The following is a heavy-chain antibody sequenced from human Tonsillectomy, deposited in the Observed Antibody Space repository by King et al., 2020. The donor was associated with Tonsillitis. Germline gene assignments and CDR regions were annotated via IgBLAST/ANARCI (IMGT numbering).Heavy chain of an antibody. D-gene: IGHD2-2*01. CDR2: IWYEGSNK. V-gene: IGHV3-33*01. Sequence: VQLVESGGGVVQPGRSLRLSCAASGFTFSSYGMHWVRQAPGKGLEWVAVIWYEGSNKYYADSGKGRFTISRDNSKNTLYLQMNSLRAEDTAVYYCARDLVGYCSSTSCHHFDYWGQGTLVTVSS. J-gene: IGHJ4*02. CDR3: ARDLVGYCSSTSCHHFDY. CDR1: GFTFSSYG.